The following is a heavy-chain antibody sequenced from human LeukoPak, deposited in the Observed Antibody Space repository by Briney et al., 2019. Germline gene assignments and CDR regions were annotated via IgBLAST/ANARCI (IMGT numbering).Heavy chain of an antibody. Sequence: GGSLRLSCAASGFTFSSYGMHWVRQAPGKGLEWVAVISYDGSNKYYADSVKGRFTISRDNSKNTLYLQMNSLRAEDTAVYYCASGSYGKYWGQGTLVTVSS. V-gene: IGHV3-30*03. J-gene: IGHJ4*02. CDR2: ISYDGSNK. D-gene: IGHD1-26*01. CDR3: ASGSYGKY. CDR1: GFTFSSYG.